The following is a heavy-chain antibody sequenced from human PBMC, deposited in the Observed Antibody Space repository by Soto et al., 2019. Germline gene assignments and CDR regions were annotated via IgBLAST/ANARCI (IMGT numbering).Heavy chain of an antibody. D-gene: IGHD5-18*01. CDR1: GGSISNSNW. CDR2: IWHSGST. Sequence: QVQLQESGPGLVKPSGTLSLTCAVSGGSISNSNWWSWVRQPPGKGLEWIGEIWHSGSTNYNPSLKSRVTISVDKSKNQFSLRLTSVTAADTAVYYCARDLEVRGGYSYGYWGQGTLVTVSS. CDR3: ARDLEVRGGYSYGY. J-gene: IGHJ4*02. V-gene: IGHV4-4*02.